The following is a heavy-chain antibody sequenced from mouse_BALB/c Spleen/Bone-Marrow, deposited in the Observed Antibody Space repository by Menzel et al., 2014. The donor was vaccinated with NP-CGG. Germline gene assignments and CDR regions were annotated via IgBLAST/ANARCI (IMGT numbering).Heavy chain of an antibody. D-gene: IGHD2-4*01. CDR3: ARGGHDFSLDY. Sequence: VKLQESGAELGMPGASVKTSCKASGYTFTDKWMYWVKQRPGQGLEWIGAIDTSDSYTNYNQKFMGKASLTVDASSSTAYMQVSSLTSDDSAVYYCARGGHDFSLDYWGQGTSVTVSS. J-gene: IGHJ4*01. V-gene: IGHV1-69*01. CDR1: GYTFTDKW. CDR2: IDTSDSYT.